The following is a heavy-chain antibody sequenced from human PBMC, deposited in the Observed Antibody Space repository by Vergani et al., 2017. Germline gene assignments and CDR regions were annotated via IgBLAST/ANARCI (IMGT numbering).Heavy chain of an antibody. V-gene: IGHV1-46*01. Sequence: QVQLVQSGAEVKKPGASVKVSCKASGYTFTSYYMHWVRQAPGQGLEWMGIINPSGGSTSYAQKFQGRVTMTRATSTSTVYMELSSLRSEDTAVYYCAREMATIRVPPYDAFDIWGQGTMVTVSS. CDR1: GYTFTSYY. CDR3: AREMATIRVPPYDAFDI. D-gene: IGHD5-24*01. J-gene: IGHJ3*02. CDR2: INPSGGST.